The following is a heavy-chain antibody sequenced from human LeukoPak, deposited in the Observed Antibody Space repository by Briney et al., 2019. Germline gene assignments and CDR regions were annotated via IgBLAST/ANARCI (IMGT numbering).Heavy chain of an antibody. Sequence: SETLSLTCAVYGGSFSGYYWIWIRQPPGKGLEWIGEINHSGSTNYNPSLKSRVTISVDTSKNQFSLKLSSVTAADTAVYYCARREDCYGSGSYYTLFDYWGQGTLVTVSS. CDR3: ARREDCYGSGSYYTLFDY. CDR2: INHSGST. V-gene: IGHV4-34*01. CDR1: GGSFSGYY. J-gene: IGHJ4*02. D-gene: IGHD3-10*01.